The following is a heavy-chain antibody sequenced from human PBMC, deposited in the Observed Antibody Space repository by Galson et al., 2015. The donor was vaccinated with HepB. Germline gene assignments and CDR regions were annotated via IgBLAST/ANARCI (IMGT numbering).Heavy chain of an antibody. J-gene: IGHJ4*02. CDR2: ISGSGGST. V-gene: IGHV3-23*01. Sequence: SLRLSCAASGFTFSSYAMSWVRQAPGKGLEWVSAISGSGGSTYYADSVKGRFTISRDNSKNTLYLQMNSLRAEDTAVYYCAKVPYGIAAAGNYFDYWGQGTLVTVSS. CDR1: GFTFSSYA. CDR3: AKVPYGIAAAGNYFDY. D-gene: IGHD6-13*01.